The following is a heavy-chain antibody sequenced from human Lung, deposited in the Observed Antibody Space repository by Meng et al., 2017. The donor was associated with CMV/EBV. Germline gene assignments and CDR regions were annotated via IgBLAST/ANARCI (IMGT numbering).Heavy chain of an antibody. J-gene: IGHJ4*02. CDR2: IREDGSEQ. CDR3: ARVKKAVHFDN. Sequence: GGSLRLXCAASEFTFSNYWMSWVRQAPGKGLEWVANIREDGSEQHYADSVKGRFSISRDNAKNSLYLQMNSLRGEDTAAYYCARVKKAVHFDNWGQGTLVTVSS. D-gene: IGHD6-6*01. V-gene: IGHV3-7*01. CDR1: EFTFSNYW.